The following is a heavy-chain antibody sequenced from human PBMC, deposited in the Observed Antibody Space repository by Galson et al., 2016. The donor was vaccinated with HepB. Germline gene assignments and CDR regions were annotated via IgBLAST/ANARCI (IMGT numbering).Heavy chain of an antibody. CDR1: GFTFSNYW. CDR3: ARDIIRGIVGVP. D-gene: IGHD1-26*01. CDR2: IDLDGSEK. J-gene: IGHJ4*02. V-gene: IGHV3-7*03. Sequence: SLRLSCAASGFTFSNYWMTWVRQAPGKGLEWLANIDLDGSEKNYVDSVKGRFIISRDNAKNSLYLQLNSLRAEDTAVYYCARDIIRGIVGVPWGQGTLVTVSS.